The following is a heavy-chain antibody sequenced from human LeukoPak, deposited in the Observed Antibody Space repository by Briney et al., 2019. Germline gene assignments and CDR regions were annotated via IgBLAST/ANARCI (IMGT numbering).Heavy chain of an antibody. J-gene: IGHJ6*02. CDR3: ARWYGGSGSWVLDV. CDR1: GLTISNCW. V-gene: IGHV3-7*04. CDR2: IKQDGSEK. D-gene: IGHD3-10*01. Sequence: GGSLRLSCAPSGLTISNCWMSWVRQARGKGLEWLANIKQDGSEKKYVDSVEGRFSISRDNAKNSLYLQIYTLRVEDTAGYYCARWYGGSGSWVLDVWGQGTTVTVSS.